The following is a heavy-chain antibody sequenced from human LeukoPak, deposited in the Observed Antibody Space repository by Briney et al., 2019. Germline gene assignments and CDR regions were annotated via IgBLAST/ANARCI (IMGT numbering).Heavy chain of an antibody. CDR1: GFTFSSYS. CDR2: ISSSSSYI. CDR3: AREPRDYYDSCGYYYGPADDY. D-gene: IGHD3-22*01. Sequence: GGSLRLSRAASGFTFSSYSMNWVRQAPGKGLEWVSSISSSSSYIYYADSVKGRFTISRDNAKNSLYLQMNSLRAEDTAVYYCAREPRDYYDSCGYYYGPADDYWVQGTLVTVSS. V-gene: IGHV3-21*01. J-gene: IGHJ4*02.